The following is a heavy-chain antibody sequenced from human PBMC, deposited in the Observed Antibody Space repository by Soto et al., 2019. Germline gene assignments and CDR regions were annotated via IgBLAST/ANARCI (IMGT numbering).Heavy chain of an antibody. J-gene: IGHJ4*02. V-gene: IGHV1-46*01. D-gene: IGHD2-21*02. CDR2: VNPSGGHT. CDR3: ARGGHVVVVTAALDY. CDR1: GDTFTDYY. Sequence: QVQLVQSGAEVKKPGASVKVSCKASGDTFTDYYIHWVRQAPGQGLEWMGTVNPSGGHTTFAQHFLGRMTMTRDTSTSTLYMELTSLTSEDTAVYYCARGGHVVVVTAALDYWGQGTLVTVSS.